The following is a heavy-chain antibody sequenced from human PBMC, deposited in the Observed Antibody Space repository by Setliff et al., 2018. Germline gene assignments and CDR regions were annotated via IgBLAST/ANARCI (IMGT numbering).Heavy chain of an antibody. V-gene: IGHV3-33*01. CDR2: FWANGNNK. J-gene: IGHJ4*02. CDR1: GFTFSYYG. Sequence: PGGSLRLSCAASGFTFSYYGIHWVRQAPGKGLEWVTVFWANGNNKSYADSVKGRFTISRDNSQNTVYLQMDSLRSDDTAVYYCARDRPMVVVADNLALFDYWGQGTLVTVSS. D-gene: IGHD2-15*01. CDR3: ARDRPMVVVADNLALFDY.